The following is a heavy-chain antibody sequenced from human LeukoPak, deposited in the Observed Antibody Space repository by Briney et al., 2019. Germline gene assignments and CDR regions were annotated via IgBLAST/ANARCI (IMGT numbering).Heavy chain of an antibody. D-gene: IGHD4-23*01. Sequence: GASVKVSCKGSGYTFIDYYLHWVRQAPGQGLEWMAWINPKSGDTNYLQNFQGRVTLTRDTSISTAYMELSRLTSDDTAVYYCASRSRGYGGNPMDAFDIWGQGTMVTVSS. V-gene: IGHV1-2*02. J-gene: IGHJ3*02. CDR2: INPKSGDT. CDR1: GYTFIDYY. CDR3: ASRSRGYGGNPMDAFDI.